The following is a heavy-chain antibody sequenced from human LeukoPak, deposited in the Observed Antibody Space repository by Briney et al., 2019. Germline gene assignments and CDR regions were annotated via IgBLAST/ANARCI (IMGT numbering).Heavy chain of an antibody. V-gene: IGHV1-2*02. CDR3: ARMSYYDSSGDNWFDP. J-gene: IGHJ5*02. D-gene: IGHD3-22*01. CDR2: INPNSGGT. Sequence: ASVKVSCKASGYTFTAYYLNWVRQAPGQGLEWMGWINPNSGGTNYAQKFQGRVTMTRDTSISTAYMELSSLRSEDTAVYYCARMSYYDSSGDNWFDPWGQGTLVTVSS. CDR1: GYTFTAYY.